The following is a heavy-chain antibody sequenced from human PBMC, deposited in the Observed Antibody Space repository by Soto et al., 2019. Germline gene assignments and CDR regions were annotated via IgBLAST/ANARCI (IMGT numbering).Heavy chain of an antibody. J-gene: IGHJ3*01. CDR2: VYDADGK. Sequence: PGVSLRLSWAVVGMTVSGKKYVAWVRQAPGKGLEWVSGVYDADGKYYADSVKGRFTTSRDSSKTIVYLEMNDLGPEDTAIYYCATWLQREHAYDVWGRGTAVPV. CDR1: GMTVSGKKY. D-gene: IGHD1-1*01. V-gene: IGHV3-53*01. CDR3: ATWLQREHAYDV.